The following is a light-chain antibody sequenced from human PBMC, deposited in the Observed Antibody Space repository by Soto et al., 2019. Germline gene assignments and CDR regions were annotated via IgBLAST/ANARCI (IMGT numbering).Light chain of an antibody. CDR2: DVS. J-gene: IGLJ1*01. Sequence: QSVLTQPASVSGSPGQSITISCTGTSSDVGSYNYVSWYQQHPGKAPKLMIYDVSKRPSGVSNRFSGSKSGNTASLTISVLQAEDEADYYCNSYTGSSTPNDFGTGTKLTVL. CDR1: SSDVGSYNY. CDR3: NSYTGSSTPND. V-gene: IGLV2-14*03.